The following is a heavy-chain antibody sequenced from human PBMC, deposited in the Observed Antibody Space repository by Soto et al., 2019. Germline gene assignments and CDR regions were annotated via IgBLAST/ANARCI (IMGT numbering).Heavy chain of an antibody. V-gene: IGHV3-9*01. Sequence: ESGGGLVQRGGSLRLSCVASGFSFDDFAMHWVRQAPGKGLEWISGITWNSVSTDYANSVKGRFTVSRDNAKNSLYLQMSSLTTEDTALYFCAKERVRFLDAWGQGTLVTVSS. CDR2: ITWNSVST. CDR1: GFSFDDFA. J-gene: IGHJ5*02. CDR3: AKERVRFLDA. D-gene: IGHD3-3*01.